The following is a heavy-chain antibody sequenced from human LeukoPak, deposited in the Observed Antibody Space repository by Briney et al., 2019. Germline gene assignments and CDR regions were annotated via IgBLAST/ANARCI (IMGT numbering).Heavy chain of an antibody. Sequence: PGGSLRLSCAASGFTVSSNYMSWVRQAPGKGLEWVSVIYSGGSTYYADSVKGRFTISRDNSKNTLYLQMNSLRAGDTAVYYCAKVKGRIVVVPAATPGAFDIWGQGTMVTVSS. CDR1: GFTVSSNY. CDR3: AKVKGRIVVVPAATPGAFDI. V-gene: IGHV3-66*01. CDR2: IYSGGST. D-gene: IGHD2-2*01. J-gene: IGHJ3*02.